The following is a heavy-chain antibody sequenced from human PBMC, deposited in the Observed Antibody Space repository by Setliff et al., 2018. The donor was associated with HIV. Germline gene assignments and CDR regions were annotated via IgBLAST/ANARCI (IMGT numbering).Heavy chain of an antibody. CDR1: AVSIGGYS. J-gene: IGHJ4*02. CDR3: ARHGTWNSQRFHFDY. Sequence: SEPLSLTCTVSAVSIGGYSWSWIRQSPGKGLEWIGSIYSTDTTNHNPSLESRVTISVDKSKNQFSPKLNSVTAADTAVYYCARHGTWNSQRFHFDYWGQGTPVTV. CDR2: IYSTDTT. D-gene: IGHD1-7*01. V-gene: IGHV4-4*09.